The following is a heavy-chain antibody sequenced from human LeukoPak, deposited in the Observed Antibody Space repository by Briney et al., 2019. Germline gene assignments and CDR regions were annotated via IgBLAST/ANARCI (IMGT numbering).Heavy chain of an antibody. V-gene: IGHV3-48*02. J-gene: IGHJ4*02. CDR2: IDTTSSTI. CDR1: GFTFSSYS. D-gene: IGHD2-8*02. CDR3: ARDPSISWGCFDY. Sequence: PGGSLRLSYAASGFTFSSYSFNWVRQAPGKGLEWVSYIDTTSSTIYYADSVKGRFTISRDNAKDSVYLQMNSLRDEDTALYYCARDPSISWGCFDYWGQGALVTVSS.